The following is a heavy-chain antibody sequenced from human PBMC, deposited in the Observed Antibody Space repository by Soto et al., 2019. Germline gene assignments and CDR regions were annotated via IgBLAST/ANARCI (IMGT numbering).Heavy chain of an antibody. Sequence: QVQLVESGGGVVQPGRSLRLSCAASGFTFSSYAMHWVRQAPGKGLEWVAVISYDGSNKYYADSVKGRFTISRDNTKNTLYLQMYSLRAEDTAVYYCARAYYFDYWGQGTLVTVSS. CDR1: GFTFSSYA. CDR2: ISYDGSNK. CDR3: ARAYYFDY. J-gene: IGHJ4*02. V-gene: IGHV3-30-3*01.